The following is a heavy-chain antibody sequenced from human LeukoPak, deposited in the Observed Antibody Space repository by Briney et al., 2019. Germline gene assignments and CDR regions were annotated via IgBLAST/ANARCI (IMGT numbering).Heavy chain of an antibody. D-gene: IGHD3-22*01. J-gene: IGHJ3*02. CDR2: IYYSGST. CDR1: GGSISSSSYY. CDR3: ARERYYYDSRRAFDI. V-gene: IGHV4-39*07. Sequence: NSSETLSLTCTVSGGSISSSSYYWGWIRQPPGKGLEWIGSIYYSGSTYYNPSLKSRVTISVDTSKNQFSLKLSSVTAADTAVYYCARERYYYDSRRAFDIWGQGTMVTVSS.